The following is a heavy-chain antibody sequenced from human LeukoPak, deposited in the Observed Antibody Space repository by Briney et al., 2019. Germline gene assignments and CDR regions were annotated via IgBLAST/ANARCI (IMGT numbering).Heavy chain of an antibody. CDR3: ATVSNSGNCQGWYFDL. D-gene: IGHD1-26*01. CDR1: GYTLTELS. J-gene: IGHJ2*01. Sequence: VASVKVSCKVSGYTLTELSMHWVRQAPGKGLEWMGGFDPEEGETIYAQKFQGRVTMTEDTSIDTAYLELSSLRSEDTAVYYCATVSNSGNCQGWYFDLWGRGTLVTFSS. V-gene: IGHV1-24*01. CDR2: FDPEEGET.